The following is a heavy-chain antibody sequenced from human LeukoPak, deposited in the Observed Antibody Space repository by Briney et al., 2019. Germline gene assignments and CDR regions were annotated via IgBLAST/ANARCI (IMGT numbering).Heavy chain of an antibody. CDR3: ARAATTVTLYFDY. V-gene: IGHV1-2*02. Sequence: ASVKVSCKASGYTFTGYYMHWVRQAPGQGLEWMGWINPNSGGTNYAQKFQGRVTMTRDTSISTAYTELSRLRSDDTAVYYCARAATTVTLYFDYWGQGTLVTVSS. J-gene: IGHJ4*02. D-gene: IGHD4-17*01. CDR2: INPNSGGT. CDR1: GYTFTGYY.